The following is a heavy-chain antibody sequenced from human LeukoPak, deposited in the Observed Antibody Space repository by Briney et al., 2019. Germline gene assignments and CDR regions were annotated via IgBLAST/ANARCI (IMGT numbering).Heavy chain of an antibody. CDR3: ARDRGYSYAYGMDV. D-gene: IGHD5-18*01. J-gene: IGHJ6*02. CDR1: GGTFSSYA. Sequence: ASVKVSCRASGGTFSSYAISWVRQAPGQGLGWMGGIIPIFSTANYAQKFPGRVTITADESTSTAYMELSSLRSEHTAVYYCARDRGYSYAYGMDVWGQGTTVTVSS. V-gene: IGHV1-69*13. CDR2: IIPIFSTA.